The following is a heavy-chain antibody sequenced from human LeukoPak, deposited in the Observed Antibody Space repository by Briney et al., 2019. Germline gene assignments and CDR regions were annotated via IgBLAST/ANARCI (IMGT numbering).Heavy chain of an antibody. CDR3: ARDRKDSYNYYGMDV. CDR2: IYYSGNT. V-gene: IGHV4-59*01. Sequence: SETLSLTCTVSGGSISNYYWSWIRQPPGKGLEWIGYIYYSGNTKYNPTLKSRVTISVDTSKNQFSLKLSSVTAADTAVYYCARDRKDSYNYYGMDVWGQGTTVTVSS. CDR1: GGSISNYY. J-gene: IGHJ6*02.